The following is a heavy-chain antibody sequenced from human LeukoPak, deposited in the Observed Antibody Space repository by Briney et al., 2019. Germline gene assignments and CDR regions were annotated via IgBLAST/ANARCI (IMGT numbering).Heavy chain of an antibody. D-gene: IGHD6-19*01. CDR1: GGTFSSYT. CDR3: ARLAGTGYFDY. V-gene: IGHV1-69*02. Sequence: ASVKVSCKASGGTFSSYTISWVRQAPGQGLEWMGRIIPILGIANYAQKFQGRVTITADKSTSTAYMELSSLRSEDTAVHYCARLAGTGYFDYWGQGTLVTVSS. CDR2: IIPILGIA. J-gene: IGHJ4*02.